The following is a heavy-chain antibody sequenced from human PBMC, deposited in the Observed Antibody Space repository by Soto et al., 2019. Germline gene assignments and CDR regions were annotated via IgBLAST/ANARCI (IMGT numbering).Heavy chain of an antibody. CDR3: AHSKLYYYGSGSYYVN. Sequence: SGPTLVKPTQTLTLTCTFSGFSLSTSGVGVGWIRQPPGKALEWLALIYWDDDKRYSPSLKSRLTITKDTSKNQVVLTMTNMDPVYTATYYCAHSKLYYYGSGSYYVNWGQGTLVTVSS. CDR1: GFSLSTSGVG. V-gene: IGHV2-5*02. CDR2: IYWDDDK. D-gene: IGHD3-10*01. J-gene: IGHJ4*02.